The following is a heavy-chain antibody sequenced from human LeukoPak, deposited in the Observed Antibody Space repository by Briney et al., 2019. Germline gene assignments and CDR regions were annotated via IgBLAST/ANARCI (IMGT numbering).Heavy chain of an antibody. CDR1: GGSFSGYY. D-gene: IGHD3-22*01. V-gene: IGHV4-34*01. CDR3: ARATCYDSSGYYHPRSAFDI. J-gene: IGHJ3*02. Sequence: PSETLSLTCAVYGGSFSGYYWSWIRQPPGKGLEWIGEINHSGSTNYNPSLKSRVTISVDTSKNQFSLKLSSVTAADTAVYYCARATCYDSSGYYHPRSAFDIWGQGTMVTVSS. CDR2: INHSGST.